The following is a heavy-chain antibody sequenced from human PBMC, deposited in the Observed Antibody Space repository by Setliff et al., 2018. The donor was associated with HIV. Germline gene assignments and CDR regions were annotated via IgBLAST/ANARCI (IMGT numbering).Heavy chain of an antibody. Sequence: TLSLTCTVSGGSLNTGTYYWSWIRQPAGKGLEWIGHIYITEDTDYNPSLKSRVTISVDTSKNQISLKMTSVTAADTAVYYCTRDLTGFGSIFKYWGQGTLVTVSS. CDR1: GGSLNTGTYY. D-gene: IGHD2-21*01. V-gene: IGHV4-61*09. J-gene: IGHJ4*02. CDR3: TRDLTGFGSIFKY. CDR2: IYITEDT.